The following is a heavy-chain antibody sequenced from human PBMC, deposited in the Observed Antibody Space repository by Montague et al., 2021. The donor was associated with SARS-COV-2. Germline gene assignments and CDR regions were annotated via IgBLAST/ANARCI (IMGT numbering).Heavy chain of an antibody. Sequence: SETLSLTCTVSGGSITRYYWNWIRQPPGKGLEWIAHISYSGSTNXNPSLKSRVTISVDTSKNQFSLKLSSVTAADTAVYDCARSRENYNILTGYTYYFDYWGLGTLVTVSS. D-gene: IGHD3-9*01. CDR1: GGSITRYY. CDR2: ISYSGST. J-gene: IGHJ4*02. V-gene: IGHV4-59*01. CDR3: ARSRENYNILTGYTYYFDY.